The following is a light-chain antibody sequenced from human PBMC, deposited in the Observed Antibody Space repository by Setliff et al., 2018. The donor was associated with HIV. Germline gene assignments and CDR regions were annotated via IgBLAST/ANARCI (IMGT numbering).Light chain of an antibody. Sequence: QFVLTQPRSVSGSPGQSVTFSCTGSSSDVGAYNYVSWYQQHPGKAPKLMIYDVTKRPSGVPDRFSGSKSGNTASLTISGLQAEDEADYYCCSYAGSYTYIFGTGTKVTVL. CDR1: SSDVGAYNY. CDR3: CSYAGSYTYI. CDR2: DVT. V-gene: IGLV2-11*01. J-gene: IGLJ1*01.